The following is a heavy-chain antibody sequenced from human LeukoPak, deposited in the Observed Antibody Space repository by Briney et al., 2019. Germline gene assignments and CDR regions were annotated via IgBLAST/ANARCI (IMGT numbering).Heavy chain of an antibody. CDR2: IKQDGSGK. V-gene: IGHV3-7*02. CDR3: ARGDYYDRRFDN. Sequence: GGSLRLSCSASGFTFSTSWMNWVRQAPGKGXXXVADIKQDGSGKYYVDSVKGRFTISRDNAKNSLYLHLNSLRAEDTAVYYCARGDYYDRRFDNWGQGTLVTVSS. D-gene: IGHD3-22*01. CDR1: GFTFSTSW. J-gene: IGHJ4*02.